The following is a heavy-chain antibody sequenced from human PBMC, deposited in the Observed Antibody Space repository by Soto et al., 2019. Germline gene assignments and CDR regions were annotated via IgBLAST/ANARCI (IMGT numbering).Heavy chain of an antibody. Sequence: EVQLLESGGGLVQPGGSLRLSCAASGFTFTSYAMNWVRLAPGKGLEWVSAISGTGYNTYYADSVKGRFTISRDNTKNTLYLQMNSLRAEDTAVYYFAKAGFSSSWSPTYFDYWGQGTLVTVSS. CDR2: ISGTGYNT. CDR3: AKAGFSSSWSPTYFDY. CDR1: GFTFTSYA. J-gene: IGHJ4*02. D-gene: IGHD6-13*01. V-gene: IGHV3-23*01.